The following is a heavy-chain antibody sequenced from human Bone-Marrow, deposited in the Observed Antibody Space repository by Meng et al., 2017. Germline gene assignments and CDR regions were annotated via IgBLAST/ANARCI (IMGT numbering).Heavy chain of an antibody. V-gene: IGHV3-21*01. CDR2: ISSSSSYI. Sequence: GESLKISCAASGFTFSSYSMNWVRQAPGKGLEWVSSISSSSSYIYYADSVKGRFTISRDNAKNPLYLQMNSLRAEDTAVYYCARDVSQTYYYDSSGYSAFDIWGQGTKVTVSS. D-gene: IGHD3-22*01. CDR3: ARDVSQTYYYDSSGYSAFDI. J-gene: IGHJ3*02. CDR1: GFTFSSYS.